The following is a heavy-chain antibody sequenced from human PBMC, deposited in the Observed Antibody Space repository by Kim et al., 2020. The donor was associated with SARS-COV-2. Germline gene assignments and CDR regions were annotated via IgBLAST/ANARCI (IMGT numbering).Heavy chain of an antibody. V-gene: IGHV4-59*08. D-gene: IGHD5-12*01. Sequence: PSLRSRVTISVDTSKNRFSLKLSSVTAADTAVYYCARRVHGYNYDWYFDLWGRGTLVTVSS. J-gene: IGHJ2*01. CDR3: ARRVHGYNYDWYFDL.